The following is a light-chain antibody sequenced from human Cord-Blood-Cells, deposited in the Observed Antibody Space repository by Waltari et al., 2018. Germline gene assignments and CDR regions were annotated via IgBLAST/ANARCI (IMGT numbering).Light chain of an antibody. CDR2: LGS. J-gene: IGKJ1*01. Sequence: DIVMTQSPLSLPVTPGEPASISCRSRQSPLHSNGYNYLDWYLQKPGQSPQLRIYLGSNRASGVPDRFSGSGSGTDFTLKISRVEAEDVGVYYCMQALQTPWTFGQGTKVEIK. V-gene: IGKV2-28*01. CDR3: MQALQTPWT. CDR1: QSPLHSNGYNY.